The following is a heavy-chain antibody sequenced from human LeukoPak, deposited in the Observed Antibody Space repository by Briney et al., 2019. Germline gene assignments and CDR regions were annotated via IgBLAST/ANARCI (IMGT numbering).Heavy chain of an antibody. J-gene: IGHJ4*02. CDR1: GFTFGHYW. CDR3: ARGDGWFGELSNFDY. CDR2: LNPDGSNT. D-gene: IGHD3-10*01. V-gene: IGHV3-74*03. Sequence: GGSLRLSCTASGFTFGHYWMHWVRQAPGKGLVWVSRLNPDGSNTKSADSLRGRFTISRDNAKKSLYLQMNSLRDEDTAVYYCARGDGWFGELSNFDYWGQGTLVTVSS.